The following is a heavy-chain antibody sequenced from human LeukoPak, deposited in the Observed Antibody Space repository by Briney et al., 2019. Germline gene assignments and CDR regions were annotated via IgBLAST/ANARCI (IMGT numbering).Heavy chain of an antibody. CDR3: ARDHFYCSGGSCPGGFDY. CDR2: ISSSSSYI. V-gene: IGHV3-21*01. Sequence: SGGSLRLSCAAFGFTFSSYSMNWVRQAPGKGLEWVSSISSSSSYIYYADSVKGRFTISRDNAKNSLYLQMNSLRAEDMAVYYCARDHFYCSGGSCPGGFDYWGQGTLVTVSS. D-gene: IGHD2-15*01. J-gene: IGHJ4*02. CDR1: GFTFSSYS.